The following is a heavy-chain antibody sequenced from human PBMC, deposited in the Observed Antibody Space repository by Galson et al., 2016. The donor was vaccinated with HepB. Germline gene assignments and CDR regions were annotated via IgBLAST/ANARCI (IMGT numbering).Heavy chain of an antibody. J-gene: IGHJ5*02. V-gene: IGHV5-10-1*01. Sequence: QSGAEVKKPGESLRNSCKVFGYTFTSYWISWVRQVPGKGLEWMGRIDPSDSYTHYSPSFQGHVTMSADKSISTAYLQWSRLKASDTGMYYCTKSRAIKFDPWGQGTLVTVSS. CDR2: IDPSDSYT. CDR1: GYTFTSYW. D-gene: IGHD2-2*01. CDR3: TKSRAIKFDP.